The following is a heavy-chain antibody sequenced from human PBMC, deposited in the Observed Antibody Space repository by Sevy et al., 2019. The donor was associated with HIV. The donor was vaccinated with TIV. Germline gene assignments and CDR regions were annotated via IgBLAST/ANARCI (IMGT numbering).Heavy chain of an antibody. J-gene: IGHJ6*01. D-gene: IGHD3-16*02. CDR1: GYIFSSYT. CDR2: ITGRRGNT. CDR3: AKGLRYKFYGEGNYYYYHGMDV. V-gene: IGHV3-23*01. Sequence: GGSLRLSCAASGYIFSSYTMTWVRQAPGKGLEWVSGITGRRGNTYYADSVKGRFTISRDNSKSTLYLQMNNLRAEDTAVYYCAKGLRYKFYGEGNYYYYHGMDVWGQGTTVTVSS.